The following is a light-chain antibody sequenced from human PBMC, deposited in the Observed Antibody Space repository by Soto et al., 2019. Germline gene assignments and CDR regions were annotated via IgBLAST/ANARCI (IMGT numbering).Light chain of an antibody. Sequence: IQLTRSPSSLSSSVGDIVTITCRASQGISTYLAWYQQKPGKAPKLLIYAASTLQSGVPSRFSGSGSGTDFTLTVSRLEPEDFAMYYCQQYHWAPDTFGQGTRLEIK. CDR3: QQYHWAPDT. J-gene: IGKJ5*01. CDR2: AAS. CDR1: QGISTY. V-gene: IGKV1-9*01.